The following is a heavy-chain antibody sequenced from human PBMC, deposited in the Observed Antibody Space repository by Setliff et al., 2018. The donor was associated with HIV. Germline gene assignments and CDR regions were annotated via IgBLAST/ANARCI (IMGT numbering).Heavy chain of an antibody. Sequence: GGSLRLSCAASGFTFSSYGMHWVRQAPGKGLEWVAVISKDGSNKYYADSVKGRFTISRDNSKNTLYLQMNRLRAEDTAVYYCAKDRWFSRGYSTTWVEGPFDYWGQGTLVTVSS. V-gene: IGHV3-30*18. J-gene: IGHJ4*02. CDR2: ISKDGSNK. CDR1: GFTFSSYG. D-gene: IGHD5-18*01. CDR3: AKDRWFSRGYSTTWVEGPFDY.